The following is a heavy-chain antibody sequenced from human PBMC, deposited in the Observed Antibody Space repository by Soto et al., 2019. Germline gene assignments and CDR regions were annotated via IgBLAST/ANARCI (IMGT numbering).Heavy chain of an antibody. CDR2: ISYEGSNT. Sequence: PGGSLRLSCVASGFTFDTYGIHWVRQAPGKGLQWVALISYEGSNTYYADSVRGRFTIPRDNSKNTLYLQMNTLRPEDTGLYYCARVTPGNNLYYFSGLDFWGQGTSVTVSS. V-gene: IGHV3-30-3*01. D-gene: IGHD1-1*01. CDR3: ARVTPGNNLYYFSGLDF. J-gene: IGHJ6*02. CDR1: GFTFDTYG.